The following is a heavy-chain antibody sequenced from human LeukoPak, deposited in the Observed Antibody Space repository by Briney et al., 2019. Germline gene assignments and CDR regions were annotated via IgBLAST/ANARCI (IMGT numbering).Heavy chain of an antibody. J-gene: IGHJ4*02. D-gene: IGHD1-1*01. CDR3: AHFRGTAKYYFDY. V-gene: IGHV4-38-2*02. Sequence: SETLSLTCTVSGYSSSSGYYWGWIRQPPGKGLEWIGSIYNSGSTYYNPSLKSRVTISVDTSKNQFSLKLSSVTAADTAVYYCAHFRGTAKYYFDYWGQGTLVTVSS. CDR1: GYSSSSGYY. CDR2: IYNSGST.